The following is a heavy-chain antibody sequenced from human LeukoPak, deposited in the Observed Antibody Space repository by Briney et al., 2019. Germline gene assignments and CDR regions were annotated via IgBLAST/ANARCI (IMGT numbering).Heavy chain of an antibody. CDR1: GGSFSGYY. CDR3: ARPTMRGSGSYYKH. Sequence: ETLSLTCAVYGGSFSGYYWSWIRQPPGKGLEWIGEINHSGSTNYNPSLKSRVTISVDTSKNQFSLKLSSVTAADTAVYYCARPTMRGSGSYYKHWGQGTLVTVSS. CDR2: INHSGST. J-gene: IGHJ4*02. V-gene: IGHV4-34*01. D-gene: IGHD3-10*01.